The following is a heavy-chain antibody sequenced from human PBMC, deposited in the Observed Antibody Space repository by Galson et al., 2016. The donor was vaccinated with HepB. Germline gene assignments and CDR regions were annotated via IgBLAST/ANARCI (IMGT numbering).Heavy chain of an antibody. CDR3: ARPGRTTVTTTGWCDP. J-gene: IGHJ5*02. CDR2: INPKRGAT. V-gene: IGHV1-2*02. Sequence: SVKVSCKASGYIFTGYYMHWVRQAPGQGLEWMGWINPKRGATYYAQEFQGRVTMTRDTSSTTAYMARRRLTADDTAVYYCARPGRTTVTTTGWCDPWGHGTLVTVSS. CDR1: GYIFTGYY. D-gene: IGHD4-11*01.